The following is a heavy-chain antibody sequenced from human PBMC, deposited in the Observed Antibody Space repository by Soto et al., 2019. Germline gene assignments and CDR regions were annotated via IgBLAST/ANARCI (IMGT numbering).Heavy chain of an antibody. CDR3: ARWPDGYYYYGMDV. V-gene: IGHV1-8*01. CDR1: GYTFTRYD. CDR2: MNPNRGNT. J-gene: IGHJ6*02. Sequence: QVQLVQSGAEVKKPGASVKVSCKASGYTFTRYDINWVRQATGQGLEWMGWMNPNRGNTGCAQKSQGRVTMTSNTTISTAYMELSSLRSEDTAVYYCARWPDGYYYYGMDVWGQGTTVTVSS.